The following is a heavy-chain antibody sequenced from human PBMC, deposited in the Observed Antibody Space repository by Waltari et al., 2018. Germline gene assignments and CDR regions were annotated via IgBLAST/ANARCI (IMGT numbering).Heavy chain of an antibody. J-gene: IGHJ6*02. CDR3: ARGSGLYYYGMDV. V-gene: IGHV4-30-2*01. D-gene: IGHD2-15*01. CDR2: IYHSGST. CDR1: GGSISSGGYS. Sequence: QLQLQESGSGLVKPSQTLSLTCAVSGGSISSGGYSWSWIGQPPGKGLEWIGYIYHSGSTSDNPSLKSRVTISVNRSKNQFSLKLSSVTAADTAVYYCARGSGLYYYGMDVWGQGTTVTVSS.